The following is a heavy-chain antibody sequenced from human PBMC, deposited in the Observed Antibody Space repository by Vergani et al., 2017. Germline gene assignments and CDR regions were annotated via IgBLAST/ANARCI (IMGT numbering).Heavy chain of an antibody. CDR1: GGSISSYY. Sequence: QVQLQESGPGLVKPSETLSLTCTVPGGSISSYYWSWIRQPPGKGLEWIGYIYYSGSTNFNPSLKSQVTISVDTSKNQFSLKLGSVSSAGTAVYYCARMRVADSDSFDIWGQGTMVTVSS. J-gene: IGHJ3*02. V-gene: IGHV4-59*01. CDR2: IYYSGST. CDR3: ARMRVADSDSFDI.